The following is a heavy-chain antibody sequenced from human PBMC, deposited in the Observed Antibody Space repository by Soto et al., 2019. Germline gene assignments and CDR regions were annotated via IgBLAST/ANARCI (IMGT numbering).Heavy chain of an antibody. Sequence: QVQLQESGPGLVKPSETLSLTCTVSGGSISSYYWSWIRQPPGKGLEWIGYIYYSGSTNYNPSLKSRVTISVDPSKNQFSLKLSSVTAADTAVYYCARGDYGGNLGGGELDYWGQGTLVTVSS. CDR2: IYYSGST. D-gene: IGHD4-17*01. V-gene: IGHV4-59*01. CDR3: ARGDYGGNLGGGELDY. J-gene: IGHJ4*02. CDR1: GGSISSYY.